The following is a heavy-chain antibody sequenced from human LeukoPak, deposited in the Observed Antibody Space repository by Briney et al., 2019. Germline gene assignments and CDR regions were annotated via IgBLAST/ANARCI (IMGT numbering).Heavy chain of an antibody. CDR3: TRYGAHGLWNVDY. Sequence: PGGSLRLSCTASGFTFGDYAMSWFRQAPGKGLEWVGFIRFKGYGGTTEYAASVKGRFTISRDDSKSIAYLQMNTLKTEDTAVYYCTRYGAHGLWNVDYWGQGTLVTVSS. CDR2: IRFKGYGGTT. CDR1: GFTFGDYA. V-gene: IGHV3-49*03. J-gene: IGHJ4*02. D-gene: IGHD4-17*01.